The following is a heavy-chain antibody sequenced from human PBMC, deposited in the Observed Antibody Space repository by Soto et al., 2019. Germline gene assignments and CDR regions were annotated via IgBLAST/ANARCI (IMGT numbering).Heavy chain of an antibody. CDR1: GFIFSNYA. CDR2: ISTSAGGT. D-gene: IGHD4-4*01. V-gene: IGHV3-23*01. J-gene: IGHJ6*02. CDR3: VRHAKLTSVTANVGYYYGLDI. Sequence: EVQLLESGGGLVQPGGSLRLSCAASGFIFSNYAMSLVRLAPGKGLEWVSVISTSAGGTYYADSVKGRFTISRDNSKNTVYLQMSSLRAEDTALYMWVRHAKLTSVTANVGYYYGLDIWGPGTKVTISS.